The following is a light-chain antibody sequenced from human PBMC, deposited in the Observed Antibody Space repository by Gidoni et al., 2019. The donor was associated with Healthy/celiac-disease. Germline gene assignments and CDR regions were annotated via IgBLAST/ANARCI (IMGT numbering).Light chain of an antibody. CDR2: WAS. CDR3: QQYYSTPHT. V-gene: IGKV4-1*01. J-gene: IGKJ2*01. Sequence: DIVMTQSPASLAVSLGERATINCKSSQSVLYSSNNKNYLAWYQQKPGQPPKLLIYWASPRESGVPDRFSGSGSGTDFTLTISSLQAEDVAVYYCQQYYSTPHTFXQXTKLEIK. CDR1: QSVLYSSNNKNY.